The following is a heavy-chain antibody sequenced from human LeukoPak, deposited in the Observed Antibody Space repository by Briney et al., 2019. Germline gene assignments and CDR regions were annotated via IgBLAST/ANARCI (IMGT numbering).Heavy chain of an antibody. J-gene: IGHJ4*02. CDR2: ISSRSGYI. CDR3: ARVPSDIVVEEPATPDF. D-gene: IGHD2-15*01. V-gene: IGHV3-21*01. Sequence: GGSLRLSCAASGFTFSIFSMNWVRQAPGKGLEWVSSISSRSGYIYYADSVKGRFTISRDNAKNSRYLQMNSLRAEDAAVYYCARVPSDIVVEEPATPDFWGQGTLVTVSS. CDR1: GFTFSIFS.